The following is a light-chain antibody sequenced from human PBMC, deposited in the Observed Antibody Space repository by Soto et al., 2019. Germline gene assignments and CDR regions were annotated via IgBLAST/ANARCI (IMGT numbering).Light chain of an antibody. CDR1: QTINNW. CDR3: HHYNTYST. V-gene: IGKV1-5*03. Sequence: IQITESPSTLSATVGDTVTITFRASQTINNWLAWYQQKPGKAPKLLIYKASTLKSGVPSRFSGSGSGTEFTLTISSLQPDDFATYYGHHYNTYSTFGQGTKVDIK. CDR2: KAS. J-gene: IGKJ1*01.